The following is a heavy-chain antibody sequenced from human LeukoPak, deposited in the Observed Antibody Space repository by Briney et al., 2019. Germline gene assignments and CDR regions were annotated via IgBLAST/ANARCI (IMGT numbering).Heavy chain of an antibody. V-gene: IGHV1-69*13. D-gene: IGHD3-22*01. J-gene: IGHJ4*02. CDR1: GGTFSSYA. CDR3: ARGPITTRTHFDY. Sequence: SVKVSCKASGGTFSSYAISWVRQAPGQGLEWMGGIIPIFVTANYAQKFQGRVTITADESTSTAYMELSSLRSEDTAVYYCARGPITTRTHFDYWGQGTLVTVPS. CDR2: IIPIFVTA.